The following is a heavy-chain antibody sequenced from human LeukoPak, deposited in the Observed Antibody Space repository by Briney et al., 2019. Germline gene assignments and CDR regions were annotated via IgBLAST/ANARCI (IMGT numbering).Heavy chain of an antibody. CDR2: IIPIFGTA. Sequence: SVKVSCKASGGTFSSYAISWVRQAPGQGLEWTGGIIPIFGTANYAQKFQGRVTITADESTSTAYMELSSLRSEDTAVYYCARVRGQLGELSYYFDYWGQGTLVTVSS. J-gene: IGHJ4*02. CDR3: ARVRGQLGELSYYFDY. V-gene: IGHV1-69*13. CDR1: GGTFSSYA. D-gene: IGHD3-10*01.